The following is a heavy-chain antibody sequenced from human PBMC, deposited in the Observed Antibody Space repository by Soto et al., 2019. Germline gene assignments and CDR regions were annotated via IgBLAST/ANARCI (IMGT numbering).Heavy chain of an antibody. CDR1: GFAFSALG. V-gene: IGHV3-23*01. J-gene: IGHJ4*02. Sequence: SLGPSCEASGFAFSALGLSWLRQIPGKGLEWVSTVNNDGRNTHYADSVEGRFTISRDNSKNTLYLQMGSLRAEDTAIYYCAKDAGNEESLFDYWGQATLVTVSS. CDR2: VNNDGRNT. CDR3: AKDAGNEESLFDY.